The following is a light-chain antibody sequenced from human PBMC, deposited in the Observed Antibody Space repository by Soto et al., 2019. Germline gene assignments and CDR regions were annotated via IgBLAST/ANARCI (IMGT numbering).Light chain of an antibody. Sequence: IQMTHSPSSLSSAVRHRVTITCRASQGISNYLAWYQQKPGKVPKLLIYAASTLQSGVPSRFSGSGSGTDFTLTISSLQPEDVATYYCQQYDSAPWTFGQGTKVEIK. J-gene: IGKJ1*01. V-gene: IGKV1-27*01. CDR2: AAS. CDR1: QGISNY. CDR3: QQYDSAPWT.